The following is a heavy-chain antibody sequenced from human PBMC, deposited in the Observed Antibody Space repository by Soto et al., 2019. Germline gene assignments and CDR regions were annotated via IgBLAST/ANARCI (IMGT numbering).Heavy chain of an antibody. CDR1: GYTFTSYA. CDR2: INAGNGNT. Sequence: QVQLVQSGAEVKKPGASVKVSCKASGYTFTSYAMHWVRQAPGQRLEWMGWINAGNGNTKYSQKFQGRVTITRGTCASTACMERSSLRSEDTAVYYCAGAYCGDDCYVDAFVFWGPGTMVTVSS. D-gene: IGHD2-21*02. CDR3: AGAYCGDDCYVDAFVF. V-gene: IGHV1-3*01. J-gene: IGHJ3*01.